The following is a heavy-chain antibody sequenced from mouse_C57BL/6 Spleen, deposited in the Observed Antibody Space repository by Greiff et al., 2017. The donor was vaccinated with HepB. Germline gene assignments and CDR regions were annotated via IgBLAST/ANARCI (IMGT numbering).Heavy chain of an antibody. V-gene: IGHV1-64*01. Sequence: QVQLQQPGAELVKPGASVKLSCKASGYTVTSYWMHWVKQRPGQGLEWIGMIHPNSGSTNYNEKFKSKATLTVDNSSSTAYMQLSSLTSEDSAVYYCARSGELRRDYWGQGTTLTVSS. J-gene: IGHJ2*01. CDR1: GYTVTSYW. D-gene: IGHD3-1*01. CDR3: ARSGELRRDY. CDR2: IHPNSGST.